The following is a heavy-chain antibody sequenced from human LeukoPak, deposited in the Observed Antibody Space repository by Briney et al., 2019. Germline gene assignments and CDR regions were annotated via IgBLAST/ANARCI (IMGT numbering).Heavy chain of an antibody. J-gene: IGHJ3*02. Sequence: GRSLRLSCTVSGFTFADHAMTWVRQAPGKGLEWVGFIRRKAYVRTTQYAASVKGRFTISKDDSKSIAYLQMRSLKTEDTGVYYCARHWGYSDAFDIWGQGTMVTVSS. CDR1: GFTFADHA. CDR3: ARHWGYSDAFDI. CDR2: IRRKAYVRTT. V-gene: IGHV3-49*04. D-gene: IGHD2-15*01.